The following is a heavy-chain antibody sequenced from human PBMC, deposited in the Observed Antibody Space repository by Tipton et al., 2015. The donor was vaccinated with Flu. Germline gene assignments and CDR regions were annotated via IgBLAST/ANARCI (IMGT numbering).Heavy chain of an antibody. D-gene: IGHD6-6*01. CDR3: ARDRWSSSSRYGMDV. CDR2: IKHDGGEE. Sequence: SLRLSCVASGFTFSNFWMSWVRQAPGKGLEWVATIKHDGGEEYCVDSVKGRFTISRDNAKNSLYLQMNSLRAEDAAVYYCARDRWSSSSRYGMDVWGQGTTVTVSS. J-gene: IGHJ6*02. CDR1: GFTFSNFW. V-gene: IGHV3-7*01.